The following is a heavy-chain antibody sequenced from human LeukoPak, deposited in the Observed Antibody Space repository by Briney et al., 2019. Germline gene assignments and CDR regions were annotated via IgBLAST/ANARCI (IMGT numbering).Heavy chain of an antibody. V-gene: IGHV7-4-1*02. CDR3: ARASGYPGYSYSWSQDY. J-gene: IGHJ4*02. D-gene: IGHD5-18*01. CDR2: INTNTGNP. Sequence: ASVKVSCKASGYIFTSYAMNWVRQAPGQGLEWMGWINTNTGNPTFAQGFTGRFVFSLDTSVSTAYLQISSLKAEDTAVYYCARASGYPGYSYSWSQDYWGQGTLVTVSS. CDR1: GYIFTSYA.